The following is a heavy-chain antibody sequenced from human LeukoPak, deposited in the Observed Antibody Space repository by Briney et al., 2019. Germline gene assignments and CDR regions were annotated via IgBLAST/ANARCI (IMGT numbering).Heavy chain of an antibody. CDR3: AKALVSSWFDP. V-gene: IGHV3-23*01. CDR2: ISGSGYST. J-gene: IGHJ5*02. CDR1: GFTFSDYG. Sequence: GGSLRLSCAASGFTFSDYGMAWVRQAPGKGLEWVSSISGSGYSTYYADSVKGRFTISRDNSKNTLYVQMNNLRTEDTAVYYCAKALVSSWFDPWGQGTLVTVSS. D-gene: IGHD2-8*02.